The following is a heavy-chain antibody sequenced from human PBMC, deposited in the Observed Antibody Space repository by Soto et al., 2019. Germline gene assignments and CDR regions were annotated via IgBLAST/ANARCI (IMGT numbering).Heavy chain of an antibody. CDR1: GGTFSSYA. CDR3: AREVVLGARKDY. D-gene: IGHD2-15*01. J-gene: IGHJ4*02. V-gene: IGHV1-69*13. Sequence: SVKVSCKASGGTFSSYAISWVRQAPGQGLEWMGGIIPILGTANYAQKFQGRVTITADESTITAYMELSSLRSEDTAVYYCAREVVLGARKDYWGQGTLVTVSS. CDR2: IIPILGTA.